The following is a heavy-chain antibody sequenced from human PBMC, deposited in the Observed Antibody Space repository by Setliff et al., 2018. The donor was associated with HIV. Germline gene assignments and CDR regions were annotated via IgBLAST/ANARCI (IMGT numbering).Heavy chain of an antibody. CDR3: ARASTRIGYDSSGYPFDY. CDR1: GGSISSSSYY. V-gene: IGHV4-39*07. J-gene: IGHJ4*02. CDR2: IYYSGST. Sequence: SETLSLTCTVSGGSISSSSYYWGWIRQPPGKGLEWIGSIYYSGSTYYNPSLKSLVTISVDTSKNQFSLKLSSVTAADTAVYYCARASTRIGYDSSGYPFDYWGQGTLVTVSS. D-gene: IGHD3-22*01.